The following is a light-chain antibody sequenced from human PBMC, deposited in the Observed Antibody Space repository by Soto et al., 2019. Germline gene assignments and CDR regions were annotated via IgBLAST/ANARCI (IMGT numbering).Light chain of an antibody. V-gene: IGKV3-15*01. CDR1: QSVSSN. J-gene: IGKJ3*01. CDR3: QQYNNWPFFG. CDR2: GAS. Sequence: EIVMTQSPATLSVSPGERATLSCRASQSVSSNLAWYQQKPGQAPRLLIYGASTRATGIPARFSGSGSGTEFTLTISSLQSEDFAVYYCQQYNNWPFFGFCPGTKVDIK.